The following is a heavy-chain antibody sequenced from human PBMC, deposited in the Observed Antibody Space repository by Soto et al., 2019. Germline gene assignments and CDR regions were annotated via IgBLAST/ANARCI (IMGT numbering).Heavy chain of an antibody. Sequence: SSETLSLTCAVSGYSISSGYYGGWIRQPPGKGLEWIGSIYHSGSTYYNPSLKSRVTISVDTSKNQFSLKLSSVTAADTAVYYCAREGDYSNHRGRRWFDPWGQGTLVTVSS. CDR2: IYHSGST. J-gene: IGHJ5*02. CDR3: AREGDYSNHRGRRWFDP. D-gene: IGHD4-4*01. V-gene: IGHV4-38-2*02. CDR1: GYSISSGYY.